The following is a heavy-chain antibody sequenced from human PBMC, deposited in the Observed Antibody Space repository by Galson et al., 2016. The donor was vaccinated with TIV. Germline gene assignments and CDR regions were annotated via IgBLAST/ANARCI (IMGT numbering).Heavy chain of an antibody. CDR3: AKDRNTAFDTHYSYYGLDV. Sequence: SVKVSCKASGGTFTSYAINWVRQAPGQGLEWMGEIIPMFGTANYAQKFQGRVTITADEPTSTAYMELSSLRSEDTAVYYCAKDRNTAFDTHYSYYGLDVWGQGTTVIVSS. J-gene: IGHJ6*02. V-gene: IGHV1-69*13. D-gene: IGHD5-18*01. CDR1: GGTFTSYA. CDR2: IIPMFGTA.